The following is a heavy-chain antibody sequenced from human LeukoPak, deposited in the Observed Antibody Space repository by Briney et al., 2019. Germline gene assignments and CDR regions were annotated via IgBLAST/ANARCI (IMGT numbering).Heavy chain of an antibody. CDR2: IYDSGST. CDR3: ARSGYSYGADAFDI. V-gene: IGHV4-34*01. J-gene: IGHJ3*02. D-gene: IGHD5-18*01. Sequence: PSETLSLTCTVYGGSFSGYYWSWIRQPPGKGLEWVGEIYDSGSTDYNPSLKSRVTISLDTSKTQFSLKLSSVTAADTAVYYCARSGYSYGADAFDIWGQGTMVTVSS. CDR1: GGSFSGYY.